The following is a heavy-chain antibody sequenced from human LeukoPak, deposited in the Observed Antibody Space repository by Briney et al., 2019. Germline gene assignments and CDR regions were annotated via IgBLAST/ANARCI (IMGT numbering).Heavy chain of an antibody. CDR2: IDLSGVST. Sequence: GGSLRLSCAASGFTFSSYGMSWVRQAPGKGLEWVSAIDLSGVSTYYADSVKGRFTISRDNSKNTLYLQMNSLRAEDTAVYYCARDLRSSGYYAFDYWGQGTLVTVSS. J-gene: IGHJ4*02. D-gene: IGHD3-22*01. CDR3: ARDLRSSGYYAFDY. CDR1: GFTFSSYG. V-gene: IGHV3-23*01.